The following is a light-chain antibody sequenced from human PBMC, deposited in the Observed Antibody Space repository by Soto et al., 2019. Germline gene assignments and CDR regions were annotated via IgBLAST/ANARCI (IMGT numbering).Light chain of an antibody. CDR3: SSYTGSTPVV. CDR2: EVS. V-gene: IGLV2-14*01. Sequence: QSALTQPASVSGSPGQSITISCTGTSSDVGGYNYVSWYQQHPGKAPRLMIYEVSNRPSGVSNRFSGSKSGNTASLTISGLQAEDEADYYCSSYTGSTPVVFGGGTQLTVL. J-gene: IGLJ3*02. CDR1: SSDVGGYNY.